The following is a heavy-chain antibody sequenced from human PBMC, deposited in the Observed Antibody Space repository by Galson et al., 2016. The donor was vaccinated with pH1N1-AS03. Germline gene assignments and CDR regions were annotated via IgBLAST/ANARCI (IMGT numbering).Heavy chain of an antibody. Sequence: LSLTCTVSGGSISSGGYYWNWIRQHPGKGLEWIGYIFHSGSNYYNPSLESLVSISVDTSKNQFSLKLKSVTAADTAVYYCARQDSGAYYLDSWGPGTLVTVSS. CDR1: GGSISSGGYY. D-gene: IGHD1-26*01. V-gene: IGHV4-31*01. CDR2: IFHSGSN. CDR3: ARQDSGAYYLDS. J-gene: IGHJ4*02.